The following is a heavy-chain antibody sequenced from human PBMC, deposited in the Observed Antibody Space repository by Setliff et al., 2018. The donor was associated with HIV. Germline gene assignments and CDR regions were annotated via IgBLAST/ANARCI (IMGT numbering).Heavy chain of an antibody. CDR2: IRSSGDT. J-gene: IGHJ4*02. CDR1: GASLSSHNYY. V-gene: IGHV4-39*01. Sequence: LSLTCTVSGASLSSHNYYWGWTRQSPGKGLEWIASIRSSGDTYYNPSLQSRVIISVDTSNNQISLKLTSVTAADTAVYYCTIPASSLAPNWGRGTQVTVSS. CDR3: TIPASSLAPN.